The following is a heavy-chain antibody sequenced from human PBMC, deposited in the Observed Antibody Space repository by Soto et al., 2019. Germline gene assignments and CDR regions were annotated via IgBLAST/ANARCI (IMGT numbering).Heavy chain of an antibody. J-gene: IGHJ6*02. CDR1: GFTFSSYA. D-gene: IGHD2-15*01. Sequence: QVQLVESGGGVVQPGRSLRLSCAASGFTFSSYAMHWVRQAPGKGLEWVAGISYDGSKKYYAYSVKGRFTTARDNSKNTLYLQMNSLRAEDTAVYYCARDRKVVVAAAYYYYYGMDVWGQGTTVTVSS. CDR2: ISYDGSKK. V-gene: IGHV3-30-3*01. CDR3: ARDRKVVVAAAYYYYYGMDV.